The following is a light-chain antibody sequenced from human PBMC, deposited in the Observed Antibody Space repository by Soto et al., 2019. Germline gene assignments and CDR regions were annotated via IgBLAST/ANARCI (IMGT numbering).Light chain of an antibody. CDR3: QQSHTTPLG. CDR1: QSVSSSH. CDR2: GAS. V-gene: IGKV3D-20*02. J-gene: IGKJ4*01. Sequence: IVMTQSPATLSVSPGERATLSCRASQSVSSSHLACYQQKPGQAPRLLIYGASSRATDIPDRFSGSGSGTDFTLTISSLQPEDFATYYRQQSHTTPLGFGGGTKVDIK.